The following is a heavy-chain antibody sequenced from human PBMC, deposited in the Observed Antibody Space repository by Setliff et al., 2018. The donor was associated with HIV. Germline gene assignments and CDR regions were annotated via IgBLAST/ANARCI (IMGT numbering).Heavy chain of an antibody. Sequence: SETLSLTCTVSGGSISRTSYYWGWIRQPPGKGLEWIGSIPNSGSNYYSPSLKSRVTISVDTSKNQFSLKVNSVTAADTAVYFCARLAIYGSDWGQGTTVTVSS. CDR1: GGSISRTSYY. D-gene: IGHD3-10*01. J-gene: IGHJ6*02. V-gene: IGHV4-39*01. CDR3: ARLAIYGSD. CDR2: IPNSGSN.